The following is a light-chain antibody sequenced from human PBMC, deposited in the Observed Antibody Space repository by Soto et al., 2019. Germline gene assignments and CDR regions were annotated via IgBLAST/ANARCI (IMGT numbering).Light chain of an antibody. CDR2: GAS. CDR1: QSFSSSY. CDR3: QQCGTSIT. J-gene: IGKJ5*01. V-gene: IGKV3-20*01. Sequence: EIVLTQSPGTLSLSPRERATLSCRASQSFSSSYLAWYQQKPGQAPRLLIYGASSRATGIPDRFSGSGSGTDFTLTISRLEPEDFAVYYCQQCGTSITFGQGTRLEI.